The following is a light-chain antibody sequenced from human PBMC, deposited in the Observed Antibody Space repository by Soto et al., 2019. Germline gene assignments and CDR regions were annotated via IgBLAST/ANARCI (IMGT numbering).Light chain of an antibody. CDR1: QSVSSSY. J-gene: IGKJ5*01. CDR3: QQYGSF. CDR2: GAS. Sequence: SLSPGERATLSCRASQSVSSSYLAWYQQKPGQAPRLLIYGASSRATGIPDRFSGSGSGTDFTLTISRLEPEDFAVYYCQQYGSFFGQGTRLEIK. V-gene: IGKV3-20*01.